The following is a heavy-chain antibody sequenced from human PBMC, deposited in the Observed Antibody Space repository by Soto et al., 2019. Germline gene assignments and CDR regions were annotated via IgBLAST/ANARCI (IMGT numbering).Heavy chain of an antibody. V-gene: IGHV4-59*12. D-gene: IGHD2-8*02. CDR1: GGSISDYY. CDR2: IYYSGST. J-gene: IGHJ4*02. Sequence: SETLSLTCTVSGGSISDYYWSWIRQPPGKGLEWIGYIYYSGSTNYNPSLKSRVTISVDRSKNQFSLKLTSVTAADTAVYYCARDKITGLFDYWGQGTLVTVSS. CDR3: ARDKITGLFDY.